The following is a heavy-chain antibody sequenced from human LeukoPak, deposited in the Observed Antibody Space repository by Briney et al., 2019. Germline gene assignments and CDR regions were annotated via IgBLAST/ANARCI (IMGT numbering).Heavy chain of an antibody. D-gene: IGHD2-15*01. CDR1: GFTFSSYA. CDR2: ISGSGGST. J-gene: IGHJ4*02. Sequence: GGSLRLSCAASGFTFSSYAMSWVRQAPGKGLEWVSAISGSGGSTYYADSVKGRFTISRDNSKNTLYLQMNSLRAEDTAVYYCAKILGYCSGGSCLPDYWGQGTLVTVSS. V-gene: IGHV3-23*01. CDR3: AKILGYCSGGSCLPDY.